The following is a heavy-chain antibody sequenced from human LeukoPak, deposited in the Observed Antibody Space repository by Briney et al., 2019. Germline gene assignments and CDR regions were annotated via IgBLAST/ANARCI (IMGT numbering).Heavy chain of an antibody. Sequence: PGGSLRLSCAASGFTFDDYDMSWVRQVPGKGLEWVSAINWNGASTGYADSVKGRFTISRDNAKNSLYLQMNSLSAEDTALYFCARDVEYSNIYFYYYIDVWGKGTTVTASS. CDR1: GFTFDDYD. D-gene: IGHD6-6*01. V-gene: IGHV3-20*04. CDR2: INWNGAST. CDR3: ARDVEYSNIYFYYYIDV. J-gene: IGHJ6*03.